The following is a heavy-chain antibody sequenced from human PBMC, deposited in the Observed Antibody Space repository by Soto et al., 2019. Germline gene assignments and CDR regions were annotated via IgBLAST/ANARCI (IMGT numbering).Heavy chain of an antibody. CDR3: ARWDYGVYARFDY. CDR2: MNPNSGNT. D-gene: IGHD4-17*01. Sequence: QGQLVQSGAEVKKSGASVKVSCKASGYTFTSHDINCVRQATGQGLEWMGWMNPNSGNTGYAQQFQGRVTMTRNTSISTAYMELRSMRSEDTAVYYCARWDYGVYARFDYWGQGTLVTVSS. J-gene: IGHJ4*02. V-gene: IGHV1-8*01. CDR1: GYTFTSHD.